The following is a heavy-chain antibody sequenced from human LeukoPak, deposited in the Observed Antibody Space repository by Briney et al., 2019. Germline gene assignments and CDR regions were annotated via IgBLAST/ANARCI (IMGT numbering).Heavy chain of an antibody. J-gene: IGHJ5*02. CDR2: ISNDGSNQ. CDR1: GFTVTSNP. D-gene: IGHD6-19*01. CDR3: ARERGSSGRAGWFDP. V-gene: IGHV3-30*04. Sequence: GGSLRLSCAASGFTVTSNPMHWVRQTPGKGLEWVALISNDGSNQQYSDSVSGRFTISRDTPKNTVYLQMNSLRGDDTAVYYCARERGSSGRAGWFDPWGQGTLVTVSS.